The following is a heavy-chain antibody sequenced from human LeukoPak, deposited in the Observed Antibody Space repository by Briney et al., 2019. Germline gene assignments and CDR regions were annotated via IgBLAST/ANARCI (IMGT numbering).Heavy chain of an antibody. D-gene: IGHD3-22*01. Sequence: SETLSLTCAVSGGSISIGGYSWSWIRQPPGKGREWIGYIYHSGSTYYNPSLKSRVTISVDRSKNQFSLKLSSVTAADTAVYYCARVIEDAFDIWGQGTMVTVSS. V-gene: IGHV4-30-2*01. CDR1: GGSISIGGYS. CDR3: ARVIEDAFDI. CDR2: IYHSGST. J-gene: IGHJ3*02.